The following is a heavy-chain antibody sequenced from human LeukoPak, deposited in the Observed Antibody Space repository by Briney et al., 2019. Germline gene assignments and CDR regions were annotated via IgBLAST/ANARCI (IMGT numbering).Heavy chain of an antibody. CDR1: GGSISSGGCY. CDR3: ARGDYYDSSGYYLDAFDI. D-gene: IGHD3-22*01. Sequence: SETLSLTCTVSGGSISSGGCYWSWIRQPPGKGLEWFGYIYHSGSTYYNPSLKSRVTISVDRSKNQFSLKLSSVTAADTAVYYCARGDYYDSSGYYLDAFDIWGQGTMVTVSS. V-gene: IGHV4-30-2*01. J-gene: IGHJ3*02. CDR2: IYHSGST.